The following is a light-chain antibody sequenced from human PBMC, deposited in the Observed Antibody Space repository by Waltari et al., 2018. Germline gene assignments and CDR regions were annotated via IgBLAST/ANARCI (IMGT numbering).Light chain of an antibody. CDR2: SAS. Sequence: TGRAGQGIAKLLAWNQQKPGKAPKSLFHSASTLHGGVPARFTGSGSWTDFNLTISGLQPEDLATYYCQQYFSYPITFGQGTRL. J-gene: IGKJ5*01. V-gene: IGKV1-16*01. CDR3: QQYFSYPIT. CDR1: QGIAKL.